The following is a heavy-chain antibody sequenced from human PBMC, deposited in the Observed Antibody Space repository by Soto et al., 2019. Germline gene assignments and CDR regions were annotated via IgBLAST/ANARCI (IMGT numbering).Heavy chain of an antibody. J-gene: IGHJ5*02. V-gene: IGHV3-21*01. CDR1: GFTFSSHN. Sequence: LSCAASGFTFSSHNMNWVRQAPGKGLEWVTSISSSGTYIYYADSVKGRFTISRDSAKNSLYLQMNSLRAEDTAVYYCARDSHGDNCLVDPWGRGTLVTVSS. CDR3: ARDSHGDNCLVDP. CDR2: ISSSGTYI. D-gene: IGHD4-17*01.